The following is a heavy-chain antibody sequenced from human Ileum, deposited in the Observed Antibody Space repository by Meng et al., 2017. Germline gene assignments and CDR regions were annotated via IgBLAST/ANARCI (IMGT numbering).Heavy chain of an antibody. CDR1: GGSISSSSYY. D-gene: IGHD5-18*01. J-gene: IGHJ4*02. CDR2: IYYSGST. CDR3: VRGPDKAKSAY. V-gene: IGHV4-39*07. Sequence: QLPLQGAGTGLVKPSETLSITRTVSGGSISSSSYYWGWIRQPPGKGLEWIGSIYYSGSTYYNPSLKSRVTISVDTSKNQFSLILTSVTAAATAVYYCVRGPDKAKSAYWGPGTLVTVSS.